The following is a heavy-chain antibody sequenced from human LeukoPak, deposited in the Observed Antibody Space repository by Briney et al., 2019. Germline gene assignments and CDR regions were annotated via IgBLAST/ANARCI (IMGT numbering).Heavy chain of an antibody. CDR1: GFPFSSYA. V-gene: IGHV3-23*01. J-gene: IGHJ4*02. D-gene: IGHD3-10*01. CDR2: IFGADRNTT. Sequence: GGSLRLSCAASGFPFSSYAMNWVRQAPGKGLEWVSIIFGADRNTTYYADSVKGRFTVSRDNSKNTLDLQMTDLRPEDTAIYYCAKRNTMVRGGPCFDYWGQGILVAVSS. CDR3: AKRNTMVRGGPCFDY.